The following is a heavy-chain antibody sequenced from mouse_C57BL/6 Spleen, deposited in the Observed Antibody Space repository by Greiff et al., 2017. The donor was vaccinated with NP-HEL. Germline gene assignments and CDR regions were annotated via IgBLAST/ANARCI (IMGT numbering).Heavy chain of an antibody. Sequence: EVKLVESEGGLVQPGSSMKLSCTASGFTFSDYYMAWVRQVPEKGLEWVANINYDGSSTYYLDSLKSRFIISRDNAKNILYLQMSSLKSEDTATYYCARDERDGYYDYWGQGTTLTVSS. CDR3: ARDERDGYYDY. J-gene: IGHJ2*01. CDR1: GFTFSDYY. CDR2: INYDGSST. D-gene: IGHD2-3*01. V-gene: IGHV5-16*01.